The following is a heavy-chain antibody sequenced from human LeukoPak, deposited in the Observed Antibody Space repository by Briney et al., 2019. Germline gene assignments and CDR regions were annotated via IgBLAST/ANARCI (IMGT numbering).Heavy chain of an antibody. J-gene: IGHJ4*02. Sequence: ASVKVSCKASGGTFSSYAISWVRQAPGQGLEWMGRIIPILGIANYAQKFQGRVTITADKSTSTAYMELSSLRSEDTAVYYCARGIVRDIAVAGTSFDYWGQGTLVTVSS. V-gene: IGHV1-69*04. CDR3: ARGIVRDIAVAGTSFDY. D-gene: IGHD6-19*01. CDR1: GGTFSSYA. CDR2: IIPILGIA.